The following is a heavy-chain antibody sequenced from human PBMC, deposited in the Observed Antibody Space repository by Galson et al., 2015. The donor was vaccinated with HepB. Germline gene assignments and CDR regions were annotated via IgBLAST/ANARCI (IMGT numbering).Heavy chain of an antibody. CDR2: INSRGST. CDR3: ARERVGGDFDH. Sequence: PGKGLEWVGYINSRGSTDYNPSLKSRVSISVDTSKKQFFLRLSSVTAADTAVYYCARERVGGDFDHWGQGTPVTVSS. V-gene: IGHV4-59*12. D-gene: IGHD2-2*01. J-gene: IGHJ4*02.